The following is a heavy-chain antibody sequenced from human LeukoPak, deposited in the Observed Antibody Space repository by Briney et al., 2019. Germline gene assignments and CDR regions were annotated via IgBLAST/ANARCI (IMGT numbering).Heavy chain of an antibody. J-gene: IGHJ6*02. CDR2: ITGGSTTI. Sequence: PGGSLRLSCATSGFTFSTYTLNWVRQAPGKGLEWVSYITGGSTTIYYADSVRGRFTISRDSAKNSLYLQMNSLRVEDTAVYYCARVNYLAMDVWGQGTTVTVSS. CDR3: ARVNYLAMDV. CDR1: GFTFSTYT. V-gene: IGHV3-48*01. D-gene: IGHD3-10*01.